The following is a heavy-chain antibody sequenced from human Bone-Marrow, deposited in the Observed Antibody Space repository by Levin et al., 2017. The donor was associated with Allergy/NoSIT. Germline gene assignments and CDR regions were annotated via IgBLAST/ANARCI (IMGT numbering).Heavy chain of an antibody. V-gene: IGHV3-23*01. CDR1: GFTFSSYA. J-gene: IGHJ6*02. CDR3: AKITGSYYYYGMDV. D-gene: IGHD1-14*01. Sequence: ASVKVSCAASGFTFSSYAMSWVRQAPGKGLEWVSTLSGSGSSKDYADSVKGRFTISRDNSKNTLYLQMNSLRAEDTAVYYCAKITGSYYYYGMDVWGQGTTVTVSS. CDR2: LSGSGSSK.